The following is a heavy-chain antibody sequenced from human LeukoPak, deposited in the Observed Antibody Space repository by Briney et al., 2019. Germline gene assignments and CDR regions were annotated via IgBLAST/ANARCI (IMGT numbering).Heavy chain of an antibody. CDR1: GFTFSSYA. Sequence: PGGSLRLSCAASGFTFSSYAMSWVRQAPGKGLEWVSAISGSGGSTYYADSVKGRFTISRDNSKNTLHLQMNSLRAEDTAVYYCAKDAPYDFWSGYDAFDIWGQGTIVTVSS. J-gene: IGHJ3*02. CDR3: AKDAPYDFWSGYDAFDI. D-gene: IGHD3-3*01. V-gene: IGHV3-23*01. CDR2: ISGSGGST.